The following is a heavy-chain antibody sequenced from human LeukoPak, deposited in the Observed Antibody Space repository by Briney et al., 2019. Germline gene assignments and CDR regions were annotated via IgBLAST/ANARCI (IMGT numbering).Heavy chain of an antibody. CDR3: ARGTEWELLRHYFDY. CDR2: IWSDGSNK. D-gene: IGHD1-26*01. Sequence: GGSLRLSCAASGFSFSSYGMHWVRQAPGKGLEWVAIIWSDGSNKYYADSVKGRFTISRDNSKNTLYLQMNSLRAEDTAVYYCARGTEWELLRHYFDYWGQGTLVTVSS. J-gene: IGHJ4*02. V-gene: IGHV3-33*01. CDR1: GFSFSSYG.